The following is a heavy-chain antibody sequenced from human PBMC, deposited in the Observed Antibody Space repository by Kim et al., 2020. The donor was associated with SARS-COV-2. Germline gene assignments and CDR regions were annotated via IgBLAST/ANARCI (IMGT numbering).Heavy chain of an antibody. CDR3: ARVYGDQLFHYCYYMDV. Sequence: SETLSLTCAVYGGSFSGYYWSWIRQPPGKGLEWIGEINHSGSTNYNPSLKSRVTISVDTSKNQFSLKLSSVTAADTAVYYCARVYGDQLFHYCYYMDVWGKGTTVTVSS. V-gene: IGHV4-34*01. CDR2: INHSGST. J-gene: IGHJ6*03. CDR1: GGSFSGYY. D-gene: IGHD4-17*01.